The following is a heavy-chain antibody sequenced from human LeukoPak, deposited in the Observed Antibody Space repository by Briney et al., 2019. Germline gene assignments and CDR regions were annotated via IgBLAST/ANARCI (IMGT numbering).Heavy chain of an antibody. J-gene: IGHJ6*02. Sequence: ASVKVSCKASGYTFTSYYMHWVRQAPGQGLEWMGIINPSGGSTSYAQKFQGRVTMTRDTSTSTVYMELSSLRSEDTAVYYCARDESLYCSSTSCYGVSYYYYGMDVWGQGTTVTVSS. CDR1: GYTFTSYY. CDR2: INPSGGST. CDR3: ARDESLYCSSTSCYGVSYYYYGMDV. D-gene: IGHD2-2*01. V-gene: IGHV1-46*01.